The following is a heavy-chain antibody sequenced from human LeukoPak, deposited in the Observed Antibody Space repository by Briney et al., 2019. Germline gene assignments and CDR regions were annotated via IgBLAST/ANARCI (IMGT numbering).Heavy chain of an antibody. V-gene: IGHV4-34*01. CDR1: GGSISSYY. D-gene: IGHD6-19*01. J-gene: IGHJ4*02. Sequence: PSETLSLTCTVSGGSISSYYWSWIRQTPGKGLEWLGEINHSGSTNYNPSLKSRITISVDTSKNQFSVKLSSVTAADTAVYYCARRGPGIIAVAAYYFDYWGQGTLVTVSS. CDR2: INHSGST. CDR3: ARRGPGIIAVAAYYFDY.